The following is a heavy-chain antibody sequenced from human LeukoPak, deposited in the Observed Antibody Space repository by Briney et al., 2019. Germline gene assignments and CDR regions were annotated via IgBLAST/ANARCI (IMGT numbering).Heavy chain of an antibody. CDR1: GFTFSRYA. CDR2: ISGSGGST. J-gene: IGHJ5*02. Sequence: GGSLRLSCAASGFTFSRYAMSWVRQAPGKGLEWVSAISGSGGSTYYADSVKGRFTISRDNSKNTLYLQMNSLRAEDTAVYYCAKALGGGNWFDPWGQGTLVTVSS. V-gene: IGHV3-23*01. D-gene: IGHD3-16*01. CDR3: AKALGGGNWFDP.